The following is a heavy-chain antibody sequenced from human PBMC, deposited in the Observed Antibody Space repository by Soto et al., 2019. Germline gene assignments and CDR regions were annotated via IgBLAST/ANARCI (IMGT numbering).Heavy chain of an antibody. CDR2: IKQDGSEK. V-gene: IGHV3-7*01. Sequence: GGSLRLSCAASRFTFSSYWMSWVRQAPGKGLEWVANIKQDGSEKYYVDSVKGRFTISRDNAKNSLYLQMNSLRAEDTAVYYWARDNTGTTPQNYYYYYMDVWGKGTTVTVSS. J-gene: IGHJ6*03. CDR3: ARDNTGTTPQNYYYYYMDV. D-gene: IGHD1-7*01. CDR1: RFTFSSYW.